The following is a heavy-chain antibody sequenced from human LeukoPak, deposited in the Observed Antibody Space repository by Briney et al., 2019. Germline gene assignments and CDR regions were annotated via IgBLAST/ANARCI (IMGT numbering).Heavy chain of an antibody. CDR2: INPSDGGT. CDR1: GYTFTNYY. CDR3: ARDTRTMTAVTRGQHYYYGLDV. Sequence: GASVRVSCKASGYTFTNYYLHWVRQAPGHGLEWMAIINPSDGGTYYEQKLQGRATVTRDTSTSTVYMELSSLRSEDTAVYYCARDTRTMTAVTRGQHYYYGLDVWGQGTTVTVSS. D-gene: IGHD4-17*01. V-gene: IGHV1-46*01. J-gene: IGHJ6*02.